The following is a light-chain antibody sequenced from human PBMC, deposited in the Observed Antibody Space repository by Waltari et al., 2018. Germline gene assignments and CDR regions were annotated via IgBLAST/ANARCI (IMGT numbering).Light chain of an antibody. Sequence: DIVMTQSPDSLAVSLGERATINCKSSQSVLYSSNNKNFLAWYQQKQGQPPKLLIYWASTRESGVPDRFRGSGSGTDFTLTISSLQAEDVAVYYCQQYYNTPYTFGQGTKLEIK. CDR2: WAS. J-gene: IGKJ2*01. V-gene: IGKV4-1*01. CDR1: QSVLYSSNNKNF. CDR3: QQYYNTPYT.